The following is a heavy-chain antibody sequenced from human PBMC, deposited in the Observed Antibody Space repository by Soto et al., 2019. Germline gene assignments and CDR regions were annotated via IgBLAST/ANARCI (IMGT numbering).Heavy chain of an antibody. J-gene: IGHJ4*02. CDR3: TRHGSHYFYDY. CDR2: IASKRYGGTT. V-gene: IGHV3-15*04. Sequence: EVQLVESGGGLVKPGGSLRLSCIASGSTFSDAWMSWVRQTPGKGLEWVARIASKRYGGTTDYPAYVKGRFTISRDDSKNTLFLQMSGLTTEDTAVYYCTRHGSHYFYDYWGQGTQVTASS. D-gene: IGHD1-26*01. CDR1: GSTFSDAW.